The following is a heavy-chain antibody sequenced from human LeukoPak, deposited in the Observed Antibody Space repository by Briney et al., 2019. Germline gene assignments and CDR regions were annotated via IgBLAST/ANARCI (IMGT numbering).Heavy chain of an antibody. CDR1: GFTVSSNY. D-gene: IGHD3-22*01. V-gene: IGHV3-53*01. Sequence: GGSLRLSCAASGFTVSSNYMSWVRQAPGKGLEWVSVIYSGGSTYYADFVKGRFTISRDNSKNTLYLQMNSLRAEDTAVYYCARGTYDSSGSIDYWGQGTLVTVSS. CDR2: IYSGGST. J-gene: IGHJ4*02. CDR3: ARGTYDSSGSIDY.